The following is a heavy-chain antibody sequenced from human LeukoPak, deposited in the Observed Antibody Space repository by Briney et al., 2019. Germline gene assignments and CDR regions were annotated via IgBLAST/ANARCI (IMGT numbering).Heavy chain of an antibody. D-gene: IGHD4-17*01. CDR2: ISTYNGNT. CDR3: ARASASMVTSP. V-gene: IGHV1-18*01. J-gene: IGHJ5*02. CDR1: GYTFTSYG. Sequence: AAGRVSCKASGYTFTSYGISWVRQAPGQGLEWMGWISTYNGNTNYAQKLQGRVTMTTDTSTNIAYMELRSLRSDDTAVYYCARASASMVTSPWGQGTLVTASS.